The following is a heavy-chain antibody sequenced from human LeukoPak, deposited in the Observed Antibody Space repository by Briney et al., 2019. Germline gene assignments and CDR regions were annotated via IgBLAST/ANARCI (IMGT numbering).Heavy chain of an antibody. CDR2: IIPIIGME. CDR1: GGTFINYS. V-gene: IGHV1-69*02. J-gene: IGHJ4*02. Sequence: GASVKVSCKASGGTFINYSITWVRQAAGQGPEWMGRIIPIIGMEDYAQKFKGRVTITADKSTSTAYMELSSLRSEDTAVYYCAVLGGYKYASEYFDSWGQGTLVTVSS. CDR3: AVLGGYKYASEYFDS. D-gene: IGHD3-16*01.